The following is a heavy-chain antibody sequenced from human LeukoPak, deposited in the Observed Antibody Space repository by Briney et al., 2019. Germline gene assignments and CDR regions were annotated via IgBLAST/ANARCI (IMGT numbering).Heavy chain of an antibody. D-gene: IGHD7-27*01. CDR1: GGSIRSNY. J-gene: IGHJ4*02. CDR2: IYNNEDI. CDR3: ASSMYMGNFDY. Sequence: PSETLSLTCSVSGGSIRSNYWSWIRQPPGKGLEWLGYIYNNEDISYNPSLKSRVTISLDTSKNQFSLKLRSVTAADTAVYYCASSMYMGNFDYWGQGTLVTVSS. V-gene: IGHV4-59*01.